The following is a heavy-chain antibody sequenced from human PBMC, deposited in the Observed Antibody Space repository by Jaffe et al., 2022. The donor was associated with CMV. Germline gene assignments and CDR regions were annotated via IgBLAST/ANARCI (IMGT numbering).Heavy chain of an antibody. D-gene: IGHD3-3*01. V-gene: IGHV3-23*01. CDR1: GFTFSSYA. CDR3: AKDSSWDFWSGSGGFYFDR. Sequence: EAQLLESGGGWVQPGGSLRLSCAASGFTFSSYAMSWVRQAPGKGLEWVAAISGSGGSTYYADFVEGRFTISKDNSEDMLYLQIDSLGTADTATYYCAKDSSWDFWSGSGGFYFDRWGPGTAVTISS. CDR2: ISGSGGST. J-gene: IGHJ4*02.